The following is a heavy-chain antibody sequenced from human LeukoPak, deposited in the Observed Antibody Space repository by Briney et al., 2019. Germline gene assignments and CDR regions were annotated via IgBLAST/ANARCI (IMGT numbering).Heavy chain of an antibody. D-gene: IGHD3-10*01. Sequence: PSETLSLTCTVSGGSISNYYWSWIRQPPGQGLEWIGYIYYSGSTSYNPSLKSRVTISVDTSKNQFSLKLRSVTAADTAVYFCAREASRAGTYYFDYWGQGTLLTVSS. CDR2: IYYSGST. CDR3: AREASRAGTYYFDY. J-gene: IGHJ4*02. CDR1: GGSISNYY. V-gene: IGHV4-59*01.